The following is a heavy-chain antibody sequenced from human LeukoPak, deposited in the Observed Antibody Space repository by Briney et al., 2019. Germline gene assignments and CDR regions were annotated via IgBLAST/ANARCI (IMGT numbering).Heavy chain of an antibody. CDR3: ARGRSGWSGANWFDP. V-gene: IGHV3-21*01. Sequence: PGGSLRLSCAASGFTFSSYSMNWVRQAPGKGLEWVSSISSSSSYIYYADSVKGRFTISRDNAKNSLYLQMNSLRAEDTAVYYCARGRSGWSGANWFDPWGQGTLVTVSS. CDR1: GFTFSSYS. CDR2: ISSSSSYI. J-gene: IGHJ5*02. D-gene: IGHD6-19*01.